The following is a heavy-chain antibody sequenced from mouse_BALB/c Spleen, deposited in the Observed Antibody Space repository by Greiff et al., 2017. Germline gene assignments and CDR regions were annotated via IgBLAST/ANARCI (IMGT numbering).Heavy chain of an antibody. CDR2: ISYSGST. J-gene: IGHJ1*01. D-gene: IGHD2-3*01. Sequence: EVKLQESGPGLVKPSQSLSLTCTVTGYSITSDYAWNWIRQFPGKQLEWMGYISYSGSTSYNPSLKSRISITRDTSKNQFVLQLNSVTTEDTATYYCAKIDDGYYGYFDVWGAGTTVTVSS. V-gene: IGHV3-2*02. CDR1: GYSITSDYA. CDR3: AKIDDGYYGYFDV.